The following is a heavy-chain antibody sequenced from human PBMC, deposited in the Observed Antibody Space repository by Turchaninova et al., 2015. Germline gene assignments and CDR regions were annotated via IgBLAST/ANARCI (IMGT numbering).Heavy chain of an antibody. CDR2: ITGSGGST. CDR3: AKDLQWDWEY. J-gene: IGHJ4*02. Sequence: EVQLLESGGGLVQPGGSLRLSCAASGVTFSSSAMSWVRQAPGKGLEWVSSITGSGGSTYYADPVKGRFTISRDNSKSTLYLQMNSLRAEDTAIYYCAKDLQWDWEYWGQGTLVTVSS. CDR1: GVTFSSSA. D-gene: IGHD1-26*01. V-gene: IGHV3-23*01.